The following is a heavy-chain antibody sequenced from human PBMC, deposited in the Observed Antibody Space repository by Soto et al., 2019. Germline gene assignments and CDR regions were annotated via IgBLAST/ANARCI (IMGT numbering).Heavy chain of an antibody. J-gene: IGHJ4*02. Sequence: QITLNESGPTQVKPRQTLTLTCTFSGFSLTTSGVGVGWIRQSPGKAPEWLALLYWDDDKRYSPSLQSRLTITTDTSKNQVVLTMAALYPADTATYYCARRVLRTVFGLVTTTAIYFDFWGQGTPVAASS. CDR3: ARRVLRTVFGLVTTTAIYFDF. CDR1: GFSLTTSGVG. D-gene: IGHD3-3*01. CDR2: LYWDDDK. V-gene: IGHV2-5*02.